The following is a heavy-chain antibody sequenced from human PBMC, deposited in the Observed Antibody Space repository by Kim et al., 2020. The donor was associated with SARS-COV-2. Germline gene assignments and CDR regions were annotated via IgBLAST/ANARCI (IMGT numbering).Heavy chain of an antibody. D-gene: IGHD3-22*01. CDR3: ARLLMYYYDSSGYSDY. J-gene: IGHJ4*02. Sequence: KFQGRVTITRDTSASTAYMELSSLRSEDTAVYYCARLLMYYYDSSGYSDYWGQGTLVTVSS. V-gene: IGHV1-3*01.